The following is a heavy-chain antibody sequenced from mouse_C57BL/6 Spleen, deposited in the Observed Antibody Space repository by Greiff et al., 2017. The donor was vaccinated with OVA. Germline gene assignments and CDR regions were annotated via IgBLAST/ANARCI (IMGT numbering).Heavy chain of an antibody. V-gene: IGHV1-72*01. D-gene: IGHD2-5*01. CDR3: ARVLLYYSNHYYAMDY. CDR2: IDPNSGGT. CDR1: GYTFTSYW. Sequence: VKLKQPGAELVKPGASVKLSCKASGYTFTSYWMHWVKQRPGRGLEWIGRIDPNSGGTKYNEKFKSKATLTVDKPSSTAYMQLSSLTSEDSAVYYCARVLLYYSNHYYAMDYWGQGTSVTVSS. J-gene: IGHJ4*01.